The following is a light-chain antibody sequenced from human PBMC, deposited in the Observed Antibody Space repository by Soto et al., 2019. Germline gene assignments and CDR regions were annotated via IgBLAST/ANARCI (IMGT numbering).Light chain of an antibody. CDR2: EVS. V-gene: IGLV2-14*03. CDR1: SSDVGGYNS. J-gene: IGLJ1*01. Sequence: SVLTQPASVSGSPGQSITVSCTGTSSDVGGYNSVSWYQQHPGKPPKLIIYEVSNRPSGVSDRFSGSKSGNTASLTISGLQAEDEADYYCSSYTSTSSYVFATGTRSPS. CDR3: SSYTSTSSYV.